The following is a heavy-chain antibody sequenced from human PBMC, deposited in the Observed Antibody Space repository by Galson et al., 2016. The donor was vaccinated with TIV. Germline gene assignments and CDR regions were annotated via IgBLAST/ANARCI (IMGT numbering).Heavy chain of an antibody. CDR1: GLSVSNNY. CDR2: ISDGGNT. J-gene: IGHJ6*02. CDR3: ARDRVVDATYYYYDYGMDV. D-gene: IGHD2-15*01. Sequence: SLRLSCAASGLSVSNNYMTWVRQAPGKGLEWVSLISDGGNTYYPDSVKGRFTISRDNSKNTLYLQMNSLRVEDTAVYYCARDRVVDATYYYYDYGMDVWGQGTAVTVSS. V-gene: IGHV3-66*02.